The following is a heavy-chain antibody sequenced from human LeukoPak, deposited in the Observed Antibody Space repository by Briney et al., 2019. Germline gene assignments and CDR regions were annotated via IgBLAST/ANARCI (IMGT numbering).Heavy chain of an antibody. CDR2: VNPNSGGT. J-gene: IGHJ3*01. Sequence: ASVKVSCKASGGTFSSYAISWVRQAPGQGLEWMGWVNPNSGGTNYAQKFQGRVTMTRDTSITTAYMEMSRLKSDDTAVYYCARGSAVVGYTRGDAFDLWGQGTMVTVSS. CDR3: ARGSAVVGYTRGDAFDL. CDR1: GGTFSSYA. V-gene: IGHV1-2*02. D-gene: IGHD5-18*01.